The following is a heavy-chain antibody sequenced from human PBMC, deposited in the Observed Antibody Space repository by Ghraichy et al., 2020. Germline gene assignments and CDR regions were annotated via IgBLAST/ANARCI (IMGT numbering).Heavy chain of an antibody. CDR1: GFTFRNYA. J-gene: IGHJ4*02. CDR3: APRYRDSSGNHYFDF. V-gene: IGHV3-23*01. D-gene: IGHD3-22*01. CDR2: ISGNGDST. Sequence: RLSCAASGFTFRNYAMTWVRQAPGKGLEWVSSISGNGDSTYYAESVKGRFSISRDNSKNTVYLQMNSLRADDTAVYYCAPRYRDSSGNHYFDFWGRGIPVTASS.